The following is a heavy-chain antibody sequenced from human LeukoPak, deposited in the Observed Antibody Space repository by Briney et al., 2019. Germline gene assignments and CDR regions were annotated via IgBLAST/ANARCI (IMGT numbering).Heavy chain of an antibody. CDR2: ISYDGSNI. CDR1: GFTFSSYA. CDR3: AKDMGVLRFLEWLIDY. Sequence: GGSLRLSCAASGFTFSSYAMHWVRQAPGKGLEWVAVISYDGSNIYYADSVRGRFTISRDNSKNTLDLQMNSLRVEDTAVYYCAKDMGVLRFLEWLIDYWGQGILVTVSS. V-gene: IGHV3-30*18. D-gene: IGHD3-3*01. J-gene: IGHJ4*02.